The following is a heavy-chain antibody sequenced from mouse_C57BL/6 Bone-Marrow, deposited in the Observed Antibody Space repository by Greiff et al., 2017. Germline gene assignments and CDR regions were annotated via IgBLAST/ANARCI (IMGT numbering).Heavy chain of an antibody. CDR1: GYTFTSYW. CDR3: ARRGYGSSYDWYFDV. D-gene: IGHD1-1*01. V-gene: IGHV1-64*01. J-gene: IGHJ1*03. CDR2: IHPNSGST. Sequence: QVQLQQPGAELVKPGASVKLSCKASGYTFTSYWMHWVKQRPGQGLEWIGMIHPNSGSTNYNEKFKSKATLTVDKSSSTAYMQLSSLPSEDSAVYYCARRGYGSSYDWYFDVWGTGTTVTVSS.